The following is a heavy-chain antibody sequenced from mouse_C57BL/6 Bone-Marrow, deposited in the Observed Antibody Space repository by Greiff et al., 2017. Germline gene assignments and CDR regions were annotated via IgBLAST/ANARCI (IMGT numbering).Heavy chain of an antibody. J-gene: IGHJ3*01. V-gene: IGHV1-61*01. CDR2: IYPSDSET. Sequence: QVQLQQPGAELVRPGSSVKLSCKASGYTFTSYWMDWVKQRPGQGLEWIGNIYPSDSETHYNQKFKDKATLTVDKSSSKAYMQLSSLTSEDSAVYYCARPAQALQFAYWGQGTLVTVSA. CDR3: ARPAQALQFAY. D-gene: IGHD3-2*02. CDR1: GYTFTSYW.